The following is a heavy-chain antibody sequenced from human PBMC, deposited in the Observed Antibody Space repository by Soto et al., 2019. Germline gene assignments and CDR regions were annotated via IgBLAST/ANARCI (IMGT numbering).Heavy chain of an antibody. CDR2: ISSSSSYI. CDR1: GFTFSSYS. CDR3: ARDDESQQQRKRYYYYGMDV. D-gene: IGHD6-13*01. Sequence: GGSLRLSCAASGFTFSSYSMNWVRQAPGKGLEWVSSISSSSSYIYYADSVKGRFTISRDNAKNSLYLQMNSLRAEDTAVYYCARDDESQQQRKRYYYYGMDVWGQGTTVTVSS. J-gene: IGHJ6*02. V-gene: IGHV3-21*01.